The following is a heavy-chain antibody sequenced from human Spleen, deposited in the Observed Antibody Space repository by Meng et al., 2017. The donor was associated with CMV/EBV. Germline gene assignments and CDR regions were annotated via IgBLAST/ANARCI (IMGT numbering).Heavy chain of an antibody. V-gene: IGHV4-34*01. Sequence: FSGYYWSWVRPPPGKGQEWVGEINHSGSTNYNPSLKSRVTISVDTSKNQFSLKLTSVTAADTAVYYCARGGYCSSTSCYTGNTWFDPWGQGTLVTVSS. D-gene: IGHD2-2*02. J-gene: IGHJ5*02. CDR3: ARGGYCSSTSCYTGNTWFDP. CDR1: FSGYY. CDR2: INHSGST.